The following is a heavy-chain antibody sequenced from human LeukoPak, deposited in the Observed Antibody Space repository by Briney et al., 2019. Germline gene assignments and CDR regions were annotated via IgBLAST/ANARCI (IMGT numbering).Heavy chain of an antibody. Sequence: ASVKVSCKASGYTFTGYYMHWVRQAPGQGLEWMGWINPNNGGTNYAQKFQGRVTMTRDTSISTAYMELSSLRSEDTAVYYCARGGNYYDSSGYPTSWGQGTLVTASS. J-gene: IGHJ4*02. V-gene: IGHV1-2*02. CDR2: INPNNGGT. CDR1: GYTFTGYY. CDR3: ARGGNYYDSSGYPTS. D-gene: IGHD3-22*01.